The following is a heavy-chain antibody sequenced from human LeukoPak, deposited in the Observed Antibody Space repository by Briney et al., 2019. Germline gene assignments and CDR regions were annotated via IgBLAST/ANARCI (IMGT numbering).Heavy chain of an antibody. J-gene: IGHJ5*02. D-gene: IGHD3-22*01. Sequence: GGSLRLSCAASGFTFSDYWMHWVRQAPGKGLVWVSRISSDGSSTSYADSVKGRFTVSRDNAKNTLYLQMNSLRAEDTAVYYCARGVSEYYYDSSGYYTGSHDPWGQGTLVTVSS. CDR2: ISSDGSST. CDR1: GFTFSDYW. V-gene: IGHV3-74*01. CDR3: ARGVSEYYYDSSGYYTGSHDP.